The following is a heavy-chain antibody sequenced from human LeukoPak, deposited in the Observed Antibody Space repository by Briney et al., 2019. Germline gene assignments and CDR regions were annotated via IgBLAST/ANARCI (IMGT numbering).Heavy chain of an antibody. CDR2: ISSSSSYI. CDR1: GFTFSSYS. CDR3: ARGRAAHYFDY. Sequence: GGSLRLSCAAPGFTFSSYSMNWVRQAPGKGLEWVSSISSSSSYIYYADSVKGRFTISRDNAKNSLYLQMNSLRAEDTAVYYCARGRAAHYFDYWGQGTLVTVSS. D-gene: IGHD2-15*01. V-gene: IGHV3-21*01. J-gene: IGHJ4*02.